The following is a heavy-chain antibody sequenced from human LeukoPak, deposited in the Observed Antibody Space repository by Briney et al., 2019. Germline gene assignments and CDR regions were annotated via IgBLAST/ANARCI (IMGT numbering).Heavy chain of an antibody. D-gene: IGHD6-13*01. CDR3: ARGIGAAATPFFDY. Sequence: SETLSLTCTVSGDSISSNNYYWGWIRQPPGKGLEWIGTIYYSGSTYYNPSRKSRVTISADTSKNQFSLRLSSVTAAHTAVYYCARGIGAAATPFFDYWGQGTLVTVSS. CDR2: IYYSGST. V-gene: IGHV4-39*02. J-gene: IGHJ4*02. CDR1: GDSISSNNYY.